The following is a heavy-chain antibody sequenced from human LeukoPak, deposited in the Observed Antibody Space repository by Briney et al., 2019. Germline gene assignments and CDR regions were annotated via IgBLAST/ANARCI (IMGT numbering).Heavy chain of an antibody. CDR2: IKQDGSEK. Sequence: GGSLRLSCGASGFTFSSYWMSWGRRAPGPGREGVANIKQDGSEKYYQDSVKGRFTNSRDNANHSLYLQMDSLSAEDTAVYYCAREAGGSSHWGQGTLVTVSS. D-gene: IGHD2-2*01. J-gene: IGHJ4*02. CDR3: AREAGGSSH. V-gene: IGHV3-7*01. CDR1: GFTFSSYW.